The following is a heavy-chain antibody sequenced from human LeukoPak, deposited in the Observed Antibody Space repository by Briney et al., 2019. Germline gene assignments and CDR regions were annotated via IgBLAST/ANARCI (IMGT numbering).Heavy chain of an antibody. Sequence: PGGSLRLSSAASGFTVSSNYMSWVRQAPGKGLEWVSVIYSGGSTYYADSVKGRFTISRDNSKNTLYLQMNSLRAEDTAVYYCASSRGREFDYWGQGTLVTVSS. D-gene: IGHD1-26*01. CDR2: IYSGGST. CDR1: GFTVSSNY. J-gene: IGHJ4*02. V-gene: IGHV3-66*01. CDR3: ASSRGREFDY.